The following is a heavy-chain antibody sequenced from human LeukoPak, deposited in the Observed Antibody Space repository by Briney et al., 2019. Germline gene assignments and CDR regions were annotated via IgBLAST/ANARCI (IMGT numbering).Heavy chain of an antibody. CDR1: GFIFNSCT. CDR2: ISGSGSDT. J-gene: IGHJ4*02. Sequence: GGSLRLSCAASGFIFNSCTMIWVRQAPGKGLEWVSAISGSGSDTYYADSVKGRFTISRDNSKNTLFLQMNSLRAEDTAVYYCAKDPEVTGRSRFDNWGQGTLVTISS. CDR3: AKDPEVTGRSRFDN. D-gene: IGHD2-21*02. V-gene: IGHV3-23*01.